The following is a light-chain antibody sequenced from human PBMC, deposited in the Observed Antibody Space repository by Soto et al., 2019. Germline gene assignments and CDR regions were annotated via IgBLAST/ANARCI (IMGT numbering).Light chain of an antibody. CDR1: LGIANY. Sequence: DIQMTQSPPSLSASVGDRVTISCRASLGIANYVLWYQQRPGKVPKLLIYGASSLLSGVPSRFSGSGSGTDFTLTISSLQPEDVGTYYCLKYNSAMWTFGQGTKVEI. V-gene: IGKV1-27*01. CDR3: LKYNSAMWT. CDR2: GAS. J-gene: IGKJ1*01.